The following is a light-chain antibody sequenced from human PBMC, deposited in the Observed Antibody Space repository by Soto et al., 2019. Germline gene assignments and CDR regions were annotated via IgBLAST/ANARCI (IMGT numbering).Light chain of an antibody. V-gene: IGLV6-57*04. CDR3: QSYDSTSWV. CDR1: SGSIASNF. J-gene: IGLJ3*02. Sequence: NFMLTQPHSVSESPGKTVTISCTRRSGSIASNFVQWYQQRPGSAPTTVIYEDKQRPSGVHDRFSGSIDSSSNSASLTISGLKTEDEADYYCQSYDSTSWVFGGGTKLTVL. CDR2: EDK.